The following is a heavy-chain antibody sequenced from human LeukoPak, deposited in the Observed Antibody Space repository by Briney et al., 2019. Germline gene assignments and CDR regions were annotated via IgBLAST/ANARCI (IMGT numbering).Heavy chain of an antibody. V-gene: IGHV1-2*02. J-gene: IGHJ6*02. CDR1: GYTFTGFY. D-gene: IGHD1-26*01. CDR3: ASSSGSYPTAYGMDV. CDR2: INPNSGGT. Sequence: ASVKVSCKASGYTFTGFYMLWVRQAPGQGFEWMGWINPNSGGTNYAQKFQGRVTMTRDTSIRTAYMELSRLGSDDTGLYYCASSSGSYPTAYGMDVWGQGTTITVSS.